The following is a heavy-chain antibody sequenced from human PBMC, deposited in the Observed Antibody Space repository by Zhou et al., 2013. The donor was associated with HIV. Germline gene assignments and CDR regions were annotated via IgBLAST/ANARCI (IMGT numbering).Heavy chain of an antibody. D-gene: IGHD6-6*01. CDR2: VIPLFGSV. CDR3: ARDGAPGSSSPYFDY. CDR1: GGTFSSYA. V-gene: IGHV1-69*05. J-gene: IGHJ4*02. Sequence: QVQLVQSGAEVKRPGSSVKISCKAFGGTFSSYAISWVRQAPGQGLEWMGGVIPLFGSVDYAQRFQGRVTITTDESTSTAYMELSSLRSEDTAVYYCARDGAPGSSSPYFDYWGQGTLVTVSS.